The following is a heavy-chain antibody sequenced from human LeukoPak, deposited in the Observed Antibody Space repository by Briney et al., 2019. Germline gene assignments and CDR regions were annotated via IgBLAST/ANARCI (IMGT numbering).Heavy chain of an antibody. CDR2: IWYDGSNK. CDR1: GFTFSTYG. D-gene: IGHD6-19*01. J-gene: IGHJ4*02. CDR3: VKDLGPLEWLLDY. Sequence: PGGSLRLSCAASGFTFSTYGMHWVRQAPGKGLEWLTDIWYDGSNKYYTDSVKGRFTISRDNSKNTLYLQMSSLRAEDTAVYYCVKDLGPLEWLLDYWGQGTLVTVSS. V-gene: IGHV3-33*06.